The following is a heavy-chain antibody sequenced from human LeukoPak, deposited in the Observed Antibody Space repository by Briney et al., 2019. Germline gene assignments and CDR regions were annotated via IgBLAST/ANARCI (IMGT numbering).Heavy chain of an antibody. D-gene: IGHD3-3*01. V-gene: IGHV3-74*01. J-gene: IGHJ3*02. CDR3: ARNNDFWSRYGALDAFDI. Sequence: GGSLRLSCAASGFTFNNYWMDWVRQVPGKGLVWVSRINPDGSTTSYADSVKGRFTISRDNAKNTLYLQMNSLRVEDTALYYCARNNDFWSRYGALDAFDIWGQGTLVTVSS. CDR1: GFTFNNYW. CDR2: INPDGSTT.